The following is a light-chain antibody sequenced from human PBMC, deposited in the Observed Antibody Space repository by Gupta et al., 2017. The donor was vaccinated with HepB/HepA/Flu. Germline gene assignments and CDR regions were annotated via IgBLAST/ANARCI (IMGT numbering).Light chain of an antibody. CDR3: CSYAGSYTLI. J-gene: IGLJ2*01. V-gene: IGLV2-11*01. CDR1: SSDVAGYNY. Sequence: QSALTQPRSVSGSPGQSVTISCTGTSSDVAGYNYVSWHQKHPGKAPKLMIYDVIKRPSGVPDRFSGSRSGNTASLTISGLQAEDEADYYCCSYAGSYTLIFGGGTKLTVL. CDR2: DVI.